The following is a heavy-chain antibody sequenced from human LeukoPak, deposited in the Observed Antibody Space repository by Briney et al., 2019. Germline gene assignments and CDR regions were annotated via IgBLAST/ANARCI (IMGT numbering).Heavy chain of an antibody. D-gene: IGHD6-19*01. V-gene: IGHV3-74*01. CDR2: INSDGSST. CDR3: ARDRDSSGWYES. Sequence: GGSLRLSCAASGFTFSSYWMHWVRQAPGKGLVCVSRINSDGSSTSYADSVKGRFTISRDNAKNTLYLQMNSLRAEDTAVYYCARDRDSSGWYESWGQGTLVTVSS. J-gene: IGHJ4*02. CDR1: GFTFSSYW.